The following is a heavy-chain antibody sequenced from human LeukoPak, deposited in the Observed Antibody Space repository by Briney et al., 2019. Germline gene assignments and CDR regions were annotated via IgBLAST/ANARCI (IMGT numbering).Heavy chain of an antibody. V-gene: IGHV5-51*01. CDR1: GYTFTNYW. J-gene: IGHJ1*01. Sequence: GESLKISCRASGYTFTNYWIGWVRQMPGKGLEWMGIIYPGDSDTRYSPSFRGQVIISADKSIRTAYLQWTSLKASDTAMYYCARHTGEGSHFQHWGQGSLVTVSS. CDR2: IYPGDSDT. CDR3: ARHTGEGSHFQH. D-gene: IGHD3-16*01.